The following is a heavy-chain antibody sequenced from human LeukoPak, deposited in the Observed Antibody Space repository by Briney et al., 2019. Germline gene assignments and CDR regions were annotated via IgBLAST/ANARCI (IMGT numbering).Heavy chain of an antibody. J-gene: IGHJ4*02. CDR3: AKDPAYYDILTGYFDY. Sequence: GGSLRLSCAASGFTFSSYAMSWVRQAPGKGLESVSVITSGDKTYYSDSVKGRFTISRDNSKNTLSLQMNSLRAEDTAVYFCAKDPAYYDILTGYFDYWGQGTLVTVPS. V-gene: IGHV3-23*01. D-gene: IGHD3-9*01. CDR2: ITSGDKT. CDR1: GFTFSSYA.